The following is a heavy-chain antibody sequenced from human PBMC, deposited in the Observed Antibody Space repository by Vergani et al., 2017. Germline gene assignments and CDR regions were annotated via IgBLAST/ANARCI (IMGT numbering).Heavy chain of an antibody. Sequence: EVQLLESGGGLVQPGGSLRLSCAASGFTFSSYAMSWVRQAPGKGLEWVSAISGSGGSTYYADSVKGRFTLSRDNSKNTLYLQMNSLRAEDTAVYYCAKVAGTMVREILGYGMYVWGQGTTVTVSS. CDR3: AKVAGTMVREILGYGMYV. D-gene: IGHD3-10*01. V-gene: IGHV3-23*01. CDR1: GFTFSSYA. CDR2: ISGSGGST. J-gene: IGHJ6*02.